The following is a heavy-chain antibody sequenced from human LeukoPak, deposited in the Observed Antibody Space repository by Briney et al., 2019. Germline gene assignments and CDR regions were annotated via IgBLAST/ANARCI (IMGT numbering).Heavy chain of an antibody. CDR3: AGGGYCSSASCHAPLFDW. Sequence: SETLSLTCTVSGASVRRYYSSWIRQSPGKGLEWIGYSYYSGSANFNPSLKSRVSISVDTSKNQFSLNLRSLTAADTAVYYCAGGGYCSSASCHAPLFDWWGPGILVTVSS. CDR2: SYYSGSA. D-gene: IGHD2-2*01. V-gene: IGHV4-59*02. CDR1: GASVRRYY. J-gene: IGHJ4*02.